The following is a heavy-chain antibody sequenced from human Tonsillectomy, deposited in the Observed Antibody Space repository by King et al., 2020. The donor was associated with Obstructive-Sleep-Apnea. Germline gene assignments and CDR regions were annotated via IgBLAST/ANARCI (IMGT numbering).Heavy chain of an antibody. CDR1: GFTFSDYY. CDR3: AMDGGEWFGELLRASDAFDI. CDR2: ISSSGSTI. D-gene: IGHD3-10*01. Sequence: VQLVESGGGLVKPGGSLRLSCAASGFTFSDYYMSWIRQAPGKGLEWVSYISSSGSTIYYADSVKGRFTISRDNAKNSLYLQMNSLRAEDTAVYYCAMDGGEWFGELLRASDAFDICGQGTMVTVSS. V-gene: IGHV3-11*01. J-gene: IGHJ3*02.